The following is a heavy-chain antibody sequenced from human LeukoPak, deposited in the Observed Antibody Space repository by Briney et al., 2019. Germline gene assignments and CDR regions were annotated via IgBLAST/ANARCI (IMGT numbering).Heavy chain of an antibody. CDR2: IKQDGSEK. CDR1: GFTFISYW. CDR3: ARADSSIAARLSRSSIFNYYYYMDV. J-gene: IGHJ6*03. D-gene: IGHD6-6*01. V-gene: IGHV3-7*01. Sequence: KPGGSLRLSCAASGFTFISYWMSWVRQAPGKGLEWVANIKQDGSEKYYVDFVKGRFTISRDNAKNSLYLQMNSLRAEDTAVYYCARADSSIAARLSRSSIFNYYYYMDVWGKGTTVTVSS.